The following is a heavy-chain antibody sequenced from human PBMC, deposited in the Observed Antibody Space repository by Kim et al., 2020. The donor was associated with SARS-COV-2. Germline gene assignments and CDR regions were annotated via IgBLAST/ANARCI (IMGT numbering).Heavy chain of an antibody. V-gene: IGHV3-15*01. D-gene: IGHD6-6*01. CDR3: STGSSVGG. J-gene: IGHJ4*02. CDR2: VKSKTDGGTK. Sequence: GGSLRLSCAASGFTFNNAWMSWVRQAPGKGLEWVGRVKSKTDGGTKDYAAPVKGRITISREDSKNTVYLQMNSLKTEDTAVYYCSTGSSVGGWGQGTLVTVSS. CDR1: GFTFNNAW.